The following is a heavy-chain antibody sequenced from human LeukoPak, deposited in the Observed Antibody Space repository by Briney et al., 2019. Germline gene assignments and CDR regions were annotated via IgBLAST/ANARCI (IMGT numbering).Heavy chain of an antibody. CDR3: AKLYDFWSGYNDAFDI. V-gene: IGHV3-23*01. CDR2: ISGSGGST. J-gene: IGHJ3*02. Sequence: PGGSLRLSCAASGFTFSSYAMSWVRQAPGKGLEWVSAISGSGGSTYYADSVKGRFTISRDNSKNTLYLQMNSLRAEDTAVYYCAKLYDFWSGYNDAFDIWGQGTMVTASS. CDR1: GFTFSSYA. D-gene: IGHD3-3*01.